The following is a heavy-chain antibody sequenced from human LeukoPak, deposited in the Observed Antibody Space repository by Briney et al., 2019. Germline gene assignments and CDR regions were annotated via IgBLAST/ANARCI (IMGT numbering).Heavy chain of an antibody. D-gene: IGHD3-22*01. Sequence: PGGSLRLSCAASGFTFSSYAMHWVRQAPGKGLEWVAVISYDGSNKYYADSVKGRFTISRDNSKNTLYLQMNSLRAEDTAVYYCARDRSYYYDSSGSFDYWGQGTLVTVSS. CDR3: ARDRSYYYDSSGSFDY. V-gene: IGHV3-30-3*01. CDR1: GFTFSSYA. J-gene: IGHJ4*02. CDR2: ISYDGSNK.